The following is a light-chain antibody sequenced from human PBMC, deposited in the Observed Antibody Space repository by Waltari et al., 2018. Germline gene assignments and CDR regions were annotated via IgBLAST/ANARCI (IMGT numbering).Light chain of an antibody. J-gene: IGLJ3*02. CDR2: DVS. V-gene: IGLV2-11*01. CDR3: CSYAGSYPWV. CDR1: SSDVGGYNY. Sequence: QSALTQPRSVSGSPGPSVTISCTGTSSDVGGYNYVSWYQPHPGKAPKLMIYDVSKRPSGVPDRFSGSKSGNTASLTISGLQAEDEADYYCCSYAGSYPWVFGGGTKLTVL.